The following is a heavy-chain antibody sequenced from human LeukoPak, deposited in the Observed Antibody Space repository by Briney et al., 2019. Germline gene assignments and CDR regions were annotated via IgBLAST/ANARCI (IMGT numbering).Heavy chain of an antibody. J-gene: IGHJ3*02. D-gene: IGHD3-22*01. CDR2: INPSGGST. V-gene: IGHV1-46*01. CDR1: GYTFTSYY. CDR3: AREPVIVVVPDAFDI. Sequence: GASVKVSCKASGYTFTSYYMHWVRQAPGQGLEWMGIINPSGGSTSYAQKFQGRVTMTRDMSTSTVYMELSSLRSEDTAVYYCAREPVIVVVPDAFDIWGQGTMVIVSS.